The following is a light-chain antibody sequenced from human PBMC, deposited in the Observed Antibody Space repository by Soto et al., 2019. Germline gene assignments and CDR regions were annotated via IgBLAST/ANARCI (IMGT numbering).Light chain of an antibody. CDR2: EVS. CDR3: TSYTSSSSVL. V-gene: IGLV2-14*01. CDR1: SSDVGGYKY. J-gene: IGLJ2*01. Sequence: QSALTQPASVSGAPGQSSTISCTGTSSDVGGYKYVSWYQQYPGKAPKLMIYEVSNRPSGVSNRCSGSKSGNTASLTISGLQADDEADYYCTSYTSSSSVLLGRGTKVTVL.